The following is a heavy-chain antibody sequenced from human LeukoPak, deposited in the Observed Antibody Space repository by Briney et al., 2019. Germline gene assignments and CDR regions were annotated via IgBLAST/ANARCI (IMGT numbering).Heavy chain of an antibody. CDR1: GFTFSSYA. Sequence: GGSLRLSCAASGFTFSSYAMSWVRQAPGKGLEWVSAISGSGGSTYYADSVKGRFTISRDNSKNTLYLQMNSLRAEDTAVYYCAKGELGYCSSTSCYRLAAFDIWGQGTMVTVSS. D-gene: IGHD2-2*01. V-gene: IGHV3-23*01. CDR2: ISGSGGST. J-gene: IGHJ3*02. CDR3: AKGELGYCSSTSCYRLAAFDI.